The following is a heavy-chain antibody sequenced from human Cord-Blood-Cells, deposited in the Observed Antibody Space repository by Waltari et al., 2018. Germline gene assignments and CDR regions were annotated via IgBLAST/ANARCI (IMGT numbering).Heavy chain of an antibody. V-gene: IGHV1-69*01. Sequence: QVQLVQSGAEVKKPGSSVTVSCKASGGTFSSYAISWVRQATGQGVEWMGGIIPIFGTANYAQKFQGRVTITADESPSTAYMELSSLRSEDTAVYYCARRPSSLTYDFWSGYYTDYWGQGTLVTVSS. J-gene: IGHJ4*02. D-gene: IGHD3-3*01. CDR2: IIPIFGTA. CDR3: ARRPSSLTYDFWSGYYTDY. CDR1: GGTFSSYA.